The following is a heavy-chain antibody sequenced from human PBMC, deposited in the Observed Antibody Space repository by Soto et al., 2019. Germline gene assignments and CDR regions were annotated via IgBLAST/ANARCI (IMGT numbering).Heavy chain of an antibody. V-gene: IGHV4-61*01. CDR1: GGSVSSGSYY. Sequence: SETLSLTCTVSGGSVSSGSYYWSWIRQPPGKGLEWIGYIYYSGSTNYNPSLKSRVTISVDTSKNQFSLKLSSVTAADTAVYYCVGLGIAAAGPNYYYYGMDVWGQGTTVTVSS. CDR2: IYYSGST. CDR3: VGLGIAAAGPNYYYYGMDV. J-gene: IGHJ6*02. D-gene: IGHD6-13*01.